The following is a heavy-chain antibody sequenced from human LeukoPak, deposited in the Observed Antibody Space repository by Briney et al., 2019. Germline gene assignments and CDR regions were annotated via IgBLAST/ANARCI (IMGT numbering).Heavy chain of an antibody. CDR1: GFTFSDAW. J-gene: IGHJ4*02. CDR3: TTLYYDFWSGYYTPDY. Sequence: GGSLRLSCAASGFTFSDAWMTWVRQAPGKGLEWVCRIKSKTDGGSTDYAVTGRGRITISRDESQNTLLLQMKSPKSEDTADYYCTTLYYDFWSGYYTPDYWGQGTLVTVSS. V-gene: IGHV3-15*01. CDR2: IKSKTDGGST. D-gene: IGHD3-3*01.